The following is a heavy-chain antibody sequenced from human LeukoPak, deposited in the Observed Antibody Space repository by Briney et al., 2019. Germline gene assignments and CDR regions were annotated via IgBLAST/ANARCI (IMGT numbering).Heavy chain of an antibody. CDR2: MNPNSGNT. CDR3: ARIDSSGSYYYHGMDV. V-gene: IGHV1-8*01. D-gene: IGHD3-22*01. Sequence: ASVKVSCKASGYTFTSYDINWVRQATGQGLEWMGWMNPNSGNTGYAQKFQGRVTMTRNTSISTAYMELSSLRSEDTAVYYCARIDSSGSYYYHGMDVWGQGTTVTVSS. CDR1: GYTFTSYD. J-gene: IGHJ6*02.